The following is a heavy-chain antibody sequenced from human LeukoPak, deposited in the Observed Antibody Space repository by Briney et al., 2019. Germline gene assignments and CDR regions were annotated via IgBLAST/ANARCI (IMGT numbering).Heavy chain of an antibody. D-gene: IGHD3-22*01. CDR3: ARAPDPSFYDRSGFDY. V-gene: IGHV4-31*03. CDR2: IHYSGST. Sequence: SETLSLTCTVSGGSISRGAYYWSWIRQHPGKGLEWIGYIHYSGSTYYNPSLKSRVTISVDTSKNQFSLNLSSVTAADTAVYYCARAPDPSFYDRSGFDYWGQGTLITVSS. CDR1: GGSISRGAYY. J-gene: IGHJ4*02.